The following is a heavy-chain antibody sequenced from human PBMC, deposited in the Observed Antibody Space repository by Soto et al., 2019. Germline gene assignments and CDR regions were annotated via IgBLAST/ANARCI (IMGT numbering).Heavy chain of an antibody. CDR1: GFTFSNYN. CDR2: ITSAGSYI. J-gene: IGHJ6*02. D-gene: IGHD2-8*02. Sequence: EVQLVESGGGLVKPGGSLRLSCAASGFTFSNYNMNWFAQPQGRGLEWVSSITSAGSYIYYAESLKGRVTISRDNAKNSLFLQMNSLRAEDTALYFCARGILGGVRIDYGMDVWGQGTTVTVSS. V-gene: IGHV3-21*01. CDR3: ARGILGGVRIDYGMDV.